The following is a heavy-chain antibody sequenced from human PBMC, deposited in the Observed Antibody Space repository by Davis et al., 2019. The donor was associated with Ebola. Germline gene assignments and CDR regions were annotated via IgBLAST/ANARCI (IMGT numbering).Heavy chain of an antibody. CDR2: VSPNTGYT. V-gene: IGHV1-8*01. CDR1: GYTFTNYD. J-gene: IGHJ3*01. CDR3: AKGGGNKLFDAFDL. D-gene: IGHD1/OR15-1a*01. Sequence: AASVKVSCKASGYTFTNYDINWVRQAAGQGLEWMGWVSPNTGYTGISENFHGRVTMTRDTSINTAYMELSSLIIGDTAIYYCAKGGGNKLFDAFDLWGQGTMVTVSS.